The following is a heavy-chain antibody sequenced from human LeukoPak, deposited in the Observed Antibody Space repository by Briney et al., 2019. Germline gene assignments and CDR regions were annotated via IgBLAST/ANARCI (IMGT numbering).Heavy chain of an antibody. J-gene: IGHJ5*02. CDR1: GYIFTNNA. CDR2: INCNGGGT. D-gene: IGHD2-21*01. CDR3: AGDYGPYPGCSWFDP. Sequence: ASVKVSCKASGYIFTNNAMNWARQAPGQGLEWMGRINCNGGGTSYAQKFQGRVTMTRDTSISTAYMELDRLTSDDTAVYYCAGDYGPYPGCSWFDPWGQGTLVTVSS. V-gene: IGHV1-2*06.